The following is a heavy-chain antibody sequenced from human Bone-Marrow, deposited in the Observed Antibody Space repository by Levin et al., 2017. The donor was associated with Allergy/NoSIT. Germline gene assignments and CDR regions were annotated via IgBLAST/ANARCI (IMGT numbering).Heavy chain of an antibody. CDR3: ARWRVENSGSGGYGGLAY. CDR1: GGTFSSYA. D-gene: IGHD6-19*01. CDR2: IIPIFGTA. J-gene: IGHJ4*02. Sequence: KISCQASGGTFSSYAISWVRQAPGQGLEWMGGIIPIFGTANYAQKFQGRVTITADESTSTASMELSSLRSEDTAVYYCARWRVENSGSGGYGGLAYWGQGTLVTVSS. V-gene: IGHV1-69*01.